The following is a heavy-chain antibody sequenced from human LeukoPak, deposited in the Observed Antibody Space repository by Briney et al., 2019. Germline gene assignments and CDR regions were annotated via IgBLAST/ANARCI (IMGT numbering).Heavy chain of an antibody. V-gene: IGHV1-3*01. J-gene: IGHJ4*02. CDR3: AREAVYCGGDCYFDY. Sequence: ASVKVSCKASGYTFTSYAMHWVRQAPGQRLEWMGRINAGNGNTKYSQKFQGRVTITRDTSASTAYMELSSLRSEDTAVYYCAREAVYCGGDCYFDYWGQGTLVTVSS. D-gene: IGHD2-21*02. CDR2: INAGNGNT. CDR1: GYTFTSYA.